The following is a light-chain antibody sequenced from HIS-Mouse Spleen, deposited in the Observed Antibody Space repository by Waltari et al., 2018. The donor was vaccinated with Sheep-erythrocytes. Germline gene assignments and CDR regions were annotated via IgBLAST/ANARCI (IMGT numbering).Light chain of an antibody. CDR3: YSTDSSGNHWV. J-gene: IGLJ3*02. V-gene: IGLV3-10*01. CDR2: EDS. CDR1: ALPKNY. Sequence: SYELTQPPSVSVSPGQTARITCSGDALPKNYAYWYQQKSGQAPVLVIYEDSKRPSGIPERFSGSTAGTMATLTISGAQVEDEADYYWYSTDSSGNHWVFGGGTKLTVL.